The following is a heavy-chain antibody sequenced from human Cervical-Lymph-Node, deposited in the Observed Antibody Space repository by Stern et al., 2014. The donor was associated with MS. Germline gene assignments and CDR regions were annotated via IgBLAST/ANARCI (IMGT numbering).Heavy chain of an antibody. D-gene: IGHD4/OR15-4a*01. CDR1: GFAFDDYA. Sequence: EVQLVESGGGLEQPGRSLRLSRAASGFAFDDYAMHWVRQAPGKGLEWVSTISWNSGTTNYADSVQGRFTISRDNAQNSLYLQMNSLRPEDTALYYCAKDGGFADYHAGRDVWGQGTTVTVS. V-gene: IGHV3-9*01. CDR3: AKDGGFADYHAGRDV. CDR2: ISWNSGTT. J-gene: IGHJ6*02.